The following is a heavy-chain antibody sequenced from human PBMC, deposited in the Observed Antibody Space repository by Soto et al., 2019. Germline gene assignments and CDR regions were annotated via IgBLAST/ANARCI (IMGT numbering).Heavy chain of an antibody. J-gene: IGHJ6*02. Sequence: GGSLRLSCAASGFTFDDYAMHWVRQAPGKGLEWVSGISWNGGSIGYADSVKGRFTISRDNAKNSLYLQMNSLRAEDTALYYCAKDMLEYSYYYGMDVWGQGTTVTVSS. CDR1: GFTFDDYA. CDR2: ISWNGGSI. V-gene: IGHV3-9*01. D-gene: IGHD1-1*01. CDR3: AKDMLEYSYYYGMDV.